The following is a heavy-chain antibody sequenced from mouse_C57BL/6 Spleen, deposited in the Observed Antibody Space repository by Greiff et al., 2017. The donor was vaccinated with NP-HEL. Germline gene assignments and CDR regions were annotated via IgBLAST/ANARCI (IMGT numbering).Heavy chain of an antibody. D-gene: IGHD2-4*01. CDR2: IYPGDGDT. J-gene: IGHJ3*01. CDR1: GYAFSSSW. Sequence: VQLQESGPELVKPGASVKISCKASGYAFSSSWMNWVKQRPGKGLEWIGRIYPGDGDTNYNGKFKGKATLTADKSSSTAYMQLSSLTSEDSAVYFCAIYYDYGFAYWGQGTLVTVSA. V-gene: IGHV1-82*01. CDR3: AIYYDYGFAY.